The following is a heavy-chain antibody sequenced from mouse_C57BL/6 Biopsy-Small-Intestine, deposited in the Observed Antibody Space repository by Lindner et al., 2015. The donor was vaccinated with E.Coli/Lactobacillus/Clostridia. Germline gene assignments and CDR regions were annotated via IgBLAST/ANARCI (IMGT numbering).Heavy chain of an antibody. V-gene: IGHV1-9*01. CDR2: ILPGSGST. CDR3: ASYSNYPYYAMDY. D-gene: IGHD2-5*01. J-gene: IGHJ4*01. Sequence: VQLQESGAELMKPGASVKLSCKATGYTFTDYWIEWVKQRPGHGLEWIGEILPGSGSTNYNEKFKGKATFTADTSSNTAYMQLSSLTTEDSAIYYCASYSNYPYYAMDYWGQGTSVTVSS. CDR1: GYTFTDYW.